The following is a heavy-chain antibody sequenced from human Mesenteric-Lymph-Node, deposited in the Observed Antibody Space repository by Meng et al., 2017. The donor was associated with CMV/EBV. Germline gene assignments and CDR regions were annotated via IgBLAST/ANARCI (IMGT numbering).Heavy chain of an antibody. CDR2: IKQDGSEK. CDR1: GFTFSTFG. D-gene: IGHD2-2*01. CDR3: ARELQVVPAALYGMDV. J-gene: IGHJ6*02. V-gene: IGHV3-7*01. Sequence: GGSLRLSCETSGFTFSTFGMYWVRQAPGKGLEWVANIKQDGSEKYYVDSVKGRFTISRDNAKNSLYLQMNSLRAEDTAVYYCARELQVVPAALYGMDVWGQGTTVTVSS.